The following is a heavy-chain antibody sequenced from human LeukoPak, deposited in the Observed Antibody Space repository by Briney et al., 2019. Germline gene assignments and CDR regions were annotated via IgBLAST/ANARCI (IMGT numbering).Heavy chain of an antibody. CDR1: GGTFSSYA. V-gene: IGHV1-69*04. J-gene: IGHJ4*02. CDR2: IIPILGIA. CDR3: ARAVVAATNYFDY. D-gene: IGHD2-15*01. Sequence: GASVKVSCKASGGTFSSYAISWVRQAPGQGLEWMGRIIPILGIANYAQKFQGRVTITADKSTSTAYMELSSLRSEDTAVYYCARAVVAATNYFDYWGQGTLVTVSS.